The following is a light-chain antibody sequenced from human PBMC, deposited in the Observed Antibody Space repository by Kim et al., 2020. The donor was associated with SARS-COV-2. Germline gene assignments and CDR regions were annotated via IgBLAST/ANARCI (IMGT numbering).Light chain of an antibody. CDR3: CSYAGSSTWV. Sequence: QSALTQPASVSGSPGQSITISCTGTSSDVGSYNLVSWYQQHPGKAPKLMIYEVSKRPSGVSNRFSGSKSGNTASLIISGLQAEDEADYYCCSYAGSSTWVFGGGTQLTVL. CDR2: EVS. CDR1: SSDVGSYNL. J-gene: IGLJ2*01. V-gene: IGLV2-23*02.